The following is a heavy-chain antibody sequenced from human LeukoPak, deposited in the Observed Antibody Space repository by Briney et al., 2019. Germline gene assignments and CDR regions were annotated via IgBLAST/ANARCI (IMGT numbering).Heavy chain of an antibody. CDR2: VNPKNGGT. J-gene: IGHJ4*02. CDR3: ARSSLSLEYCSGGSCYILDF. Sequence: ASVKVSCKASGYTFIANYMHWVRQAPGQGLEWMGRVNPKNGGTIYAQKFQGRVTMTRDTSISTAYMELSGLRSDDTAVYYCARSSLSLEYCSGGSCYILDFWGQGTLVTVSS. CDR1: GYTFIANY. V-gene: IGHV1-2*06. D-gene: IGHD2-15*01.